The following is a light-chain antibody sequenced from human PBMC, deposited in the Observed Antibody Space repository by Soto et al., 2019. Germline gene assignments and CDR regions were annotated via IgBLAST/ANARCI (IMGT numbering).Light chain of an antibody. CDR1: SSDVGSYNR. CDR3: SSYTSSGTWV. J-gene: IGLJ3*02. CDR2: QVS. Sequence: QSALTQPPSVSGSPGQSVTISCTGTSSDVGSYNRVSWYQQPPGTAPKLMICQVSNRPSGVPDRFSGSKSGNTAFLTISGLQAEDEADYYCSSYTSSGTWVFGGGTKVTVL. V-gene: IGLV2-18*02.